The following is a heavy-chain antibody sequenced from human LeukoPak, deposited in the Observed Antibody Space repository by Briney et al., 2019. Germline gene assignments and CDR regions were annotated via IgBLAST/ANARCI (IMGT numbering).Heavy chain of an antibody. Sequence: PSETLSLTCTVSGGSISSYYWSWIRQPPGKGLEWIGYIYYSGSTNYNPSLKSRVTISVDTSKNQFSLKLSSVTAADTAVYYCARSLVSSVERWFDPWGQGTLVTVSP. CDR2: IYYSGST. CDR3: ARSLVSSVERWFDP. V-gene: IGHV4-59*01. CDR1: GGSISSYY. D-gene: IGHD1-26*01. J-gene: IGHJ5*02.